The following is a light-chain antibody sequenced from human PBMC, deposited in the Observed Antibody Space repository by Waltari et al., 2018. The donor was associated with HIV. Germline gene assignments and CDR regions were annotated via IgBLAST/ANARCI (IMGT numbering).Light chain of an antibody. J-gene: IGLJ2*01. V-gene: IGLV2-14*01. CDR2: EVN. CDR1: PSYMYPFNP. CDR3: SSYTTKTFLT. Sequence: QSAPTPPPSVSGSPGKSIPIPRTGTPSYMYPFNPVSWYQQHAGDAPKLIFFEVNYRPAGVSDRFSASKSGNTASLTISDLQAEDEADYFCSSYTTKTFLTFGGGTKLTVL.